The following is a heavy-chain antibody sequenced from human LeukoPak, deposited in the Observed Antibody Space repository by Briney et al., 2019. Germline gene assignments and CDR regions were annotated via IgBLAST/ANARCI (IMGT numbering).Heavy chain of an antibody. CDR3: ATRGGYCSSTSCYDWFDP. J-gene: IGHJ5*02. CDR1: GGSFSGYY. V-gene: IGHV4-34*01. D-gene: IGHD2-2*01. Sequence: SEPLSLTCAVYGGSFSGYYWSWIRQPPGKGLEWIGEINHSGSTNYNPSLKSRVTISVDTSKNQFSLKLSSVTAADTAVYYCATRGGYCSSTSCYDWFDPWGQGTLVTVSS. CDR2: INHSGST.